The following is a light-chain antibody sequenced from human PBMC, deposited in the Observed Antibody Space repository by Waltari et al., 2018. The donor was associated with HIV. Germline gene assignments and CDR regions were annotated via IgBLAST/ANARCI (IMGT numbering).Light chain of an antibody. CDR2: GVD. J-gene: IGLJ3*02. CDR1: NSDVGFHNL. CDR3: SSYTNIDTLV. Sequence: QSALTQPASVSGSPGQSITISCTGTNSDVGFHNLVSWYRHHPGKAPQLVIYGVDSRPSGVSDRFSGSKSGNTASLTISTLQAEDEADYYCSSYTNIDTLVFGGGTKLTVL. V-gene: IGLV2-14*01.